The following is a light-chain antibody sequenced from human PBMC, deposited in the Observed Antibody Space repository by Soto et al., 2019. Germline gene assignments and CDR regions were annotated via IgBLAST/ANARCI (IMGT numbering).Light chain of an antibody. CDR2: DVS. V-gene: IGLV2-14*01. J-gene: IGLJ1*01. CDR1: SSDVGGYNY. CDR3: SSYTSSSVGV. Sequence: QSVLTQPASVSGSHVQSITISCTGTSSDVGGYNYVSWYQQHPGKAPKLIIYDVSNRPSGVSNRFSGSKSGNTASLTISGLQAEDEADYYCSSYTSSSVGVFGTGTKVTVL.